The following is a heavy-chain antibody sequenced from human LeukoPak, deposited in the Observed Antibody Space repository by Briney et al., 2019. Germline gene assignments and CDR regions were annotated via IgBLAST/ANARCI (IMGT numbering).Heavy chain of an antibody. CDR3: ARLIVVVPAAPTDYYGMDV. V-gene: IGHV1-46*01. CDR2: INPSGGST. D-gene: IGHD2-2*01. Sequence: GASVNVCCKASVYTFTIYYMHRVRQARGQGLEWMGIINPSGGSTSDAHKFQGRGTMTRYTSTSTVYMELSRLRSEATAVYYCARLIVVVPAAPTDYYGMDVWGQGTTVTVSS. J-gene: IGHJ6*02. CDR1: VYTFTIYY.